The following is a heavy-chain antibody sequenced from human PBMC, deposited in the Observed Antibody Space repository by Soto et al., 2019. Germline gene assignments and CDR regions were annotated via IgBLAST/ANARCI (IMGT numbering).Heavy chain of an antibody. Sequence: EVQLVESGGGLVQPGGSLRLSCAASGFTFSSYSMNWVRQAPGKGPEWVSYISSSSSTIYYADSVKGRFTISRDNAKNSLYLQMNSLRAGDTAVYYCAREGISADEGAFDIWGQGTMVTVSS. CDR3: AREGISADEGAFDI. CDR2: ISSSSSTI. D-gene: IGHD6-13*01. CDR1: GFTFSSYS. J-gene: IGHJ3*02. V-gene: IGHV3-48*01.